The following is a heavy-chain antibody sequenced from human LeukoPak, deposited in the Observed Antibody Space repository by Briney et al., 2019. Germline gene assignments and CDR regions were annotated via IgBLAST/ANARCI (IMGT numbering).Heavy chain of an antibody. CDR1: GYTFTSYG. D-gene: IGHD2-2*01. Sequence: GASVKVSCKASGYTFTSYGNSWGRQAPGQGLEWMGWISAYNGSTNYEQKLQSRVTMTTDPSTSTAYMERRSLRSDHTAVDYCARVGVPAAMLVGDYYYYGMDVWGKGTTVTVSS. V-gene: IGHV1-18*04. CDR2: ISAYNGST. J-gene: IGHJ6*04. CDR3: ARVGVPAAMLVGDYYYYGMDV.